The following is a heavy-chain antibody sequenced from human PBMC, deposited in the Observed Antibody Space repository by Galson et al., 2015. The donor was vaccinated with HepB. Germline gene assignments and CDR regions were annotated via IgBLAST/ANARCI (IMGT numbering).Heavy chain of an antibody. CDR2: IYYSGST. D-gene: IGHD2-2*02. CDR1: GGSISSSSYY. Sequence: SETLSLTCTVSGGSISSSSYYWGWIRQPPGKGLEWIGSIYYSGSTYYNPSLKSRVTISVDTSKNQFSLKLSSVTAADTAVYYCARQSGYCSSTSCYTPQSAPPDKRYFDPWGQGTLVTVSS. J-gene: IGHJ5*02. CDR3: ARQSGYCSSTSCYTPQSAPPDKRYFDP. V-gene: IGHV4-39*01.